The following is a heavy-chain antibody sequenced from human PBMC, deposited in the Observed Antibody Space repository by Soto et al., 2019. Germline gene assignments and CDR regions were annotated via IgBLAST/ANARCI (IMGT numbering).Heavy chain of an antibody. Sequence: SXKVSCNTNRDTFTNIYLHWGRRATEKGREWMGWINPNSGGTKYAQNFQGWVTMTRDMSISTAYMELSRLRSDDTAVYYCATSRTSIAVAGETEYYFDYWGQGTLVTVSS. CDR1: RDTFTNIY. CDR3: ATSRTSIAVAGETEYYFDY. J-gene: IGHJ4*02. CDR2: INPNSGGT. D-gene: IGHD6-19*01. V-gene: IGHV1-2*04.